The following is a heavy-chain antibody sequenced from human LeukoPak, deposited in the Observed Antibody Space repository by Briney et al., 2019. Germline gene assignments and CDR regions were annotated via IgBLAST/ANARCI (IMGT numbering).Heavy chain of an antibody. CDR1: GYTFTSYY. D-gene: IGHD3-16*01. CDR2: INPSGGST. CDR3: VSGYDLDAFDI. J-gene: IGHJ3*02. V-gene: IGHV1-46*01. Sequence: ASVKVSCKASGYTFTSYYMHWVRQAPGQGLEWMGIINPSGGSTSYAQKFQGRVTMTRNTSISTAYMELSSLRSEDTAVYYCVSGYDLDAFDIWGQGTMVTVSS.